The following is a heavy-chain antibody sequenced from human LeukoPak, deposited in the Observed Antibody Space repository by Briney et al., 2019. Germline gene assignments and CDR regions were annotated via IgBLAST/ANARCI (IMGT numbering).Heavy chain of an antibody. Sequence: GEALRLSCAASGFTFSSSWMTWGRQAPGKGLEWVAHIKEDGSDKYYVDSVTGRFSISRDNTRKSLYLQMSSLRAEDTAVYYCATWSSAWEFDYWGPGTLVSVSS. D-gene: IGHD6-19*01. CDR1: GFTFSSSW. V-gene: IGHV3-7*05. CDR2: IKEDGSDK. CDR3: ATWSSAWEFDY. J-gene: IGHJ4*02.